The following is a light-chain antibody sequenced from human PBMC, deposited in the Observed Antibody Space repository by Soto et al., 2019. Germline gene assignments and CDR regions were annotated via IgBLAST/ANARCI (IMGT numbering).Light chain of an antibody. CDR3: CSYADSTTVV. V-gene: IGLV2-23*01. CDR1: GRSYNL. CDR2: EDN. Sequence: QSALTQPASVSWSPGQSITISCTGSGRSYNLVSWFQQSPGKAPKLIIYEDNKRPSGVSNRFSGSKSGNTASLTISGLQPEDEADYYCCSYADSTTVVFGGGTKVTVL. J-gene: IGLJ3*02.